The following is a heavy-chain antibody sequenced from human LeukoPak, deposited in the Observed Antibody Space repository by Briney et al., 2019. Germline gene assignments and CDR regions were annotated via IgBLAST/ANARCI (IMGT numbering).Heavy chain of an antibody. CDR2: IDHSGST. J-gene: IGHJ4*02. CDR1: GYSINSGYY. V-gene: IGHV4-38-2*02. CDR3: ARGDILTGYSTFDY. Sequence: SETLSLTCTVSGYSINSGYYWGWIRQPPGKGLEWIGSIDHSGSTYYNPSLKSRVTISVDTSKNQFSLKLSSVTAADTAVYYCARGDILTGYSTFDYWGQGTLVTVSS. D-gene: IGHD3-9*01.